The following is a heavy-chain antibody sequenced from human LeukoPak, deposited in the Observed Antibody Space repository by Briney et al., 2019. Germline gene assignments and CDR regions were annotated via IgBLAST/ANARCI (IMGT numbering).Heavy chain of an antibody. J-gene: IGHJ4*02. D-gene: IGHD2-15*01. CDR2: IYYSGST. V-gene: IGHV4-4*02. CDR3: ARVVASTSIDS. CDR1: GGSISSRNW. Sequence: SGTLSLTCTVSGGSISSRNWWSWVRQPPGKGLEWIGYIYYSGSTNYNPSLKSRVTISVDTSKNQFSLKLSSVTAADTAVYYCARVVASTSIDSWGQGTLVTVSS.